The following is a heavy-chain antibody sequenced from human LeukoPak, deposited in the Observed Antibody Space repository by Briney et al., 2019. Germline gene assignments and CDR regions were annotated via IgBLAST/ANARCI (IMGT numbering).Heavy chain of an antibody. V-gene: IGHV3-23*01. CDR2: ISGSGGST. CDR3: AKGGSFYYDTSGYLY. D-gene: IGHD3-22*01. J-gene: IGHJ4*02. CDR1: GFTFSSYA. Sequence: GGSLRLSCAASGFTFSSYAMSWIRQAPGKGLEWVSAISGSGGSTYYADSVKGRFTISRDNSRNTLYLQMNSLRAEDTAVYYCAKGGSFYYDTSGYLYWGQGTLVTVSS.